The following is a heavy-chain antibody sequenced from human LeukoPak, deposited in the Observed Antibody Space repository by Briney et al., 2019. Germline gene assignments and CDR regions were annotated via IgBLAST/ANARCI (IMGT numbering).Heavy chain of an antibody. J-gene: IGHJ4*02. CDR3: TADTYYYGSGSYYRRNY. CDR1: GFTFSNAW. V-gene: IGHV3-15*01. Sequence: GGSLRLSCAASGFTFSNAWMSWVRQAPGKGLEWVGRIKSKTDGGTTDYAAPVKGRFTISGDDSKNTLYLQMNSLKTEDTAVYYCTADTYYYGSGSYYRRNYRGQGTLVTVSS. D-gene: IGHD3-10*01. CDR2: IKSKTDGGTT.